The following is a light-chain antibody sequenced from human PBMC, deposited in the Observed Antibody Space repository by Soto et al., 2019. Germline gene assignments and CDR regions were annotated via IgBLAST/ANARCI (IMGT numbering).Light chain of an antibody. CDR3: QHYKTYYRT. V-gene: IGKV1-5*03. J-gene: IGKJ1*01. CDR2: EAS. Sequence: DIQMTQSPSSLSASVGNRVTITCQASQDIATYLNWYQQKPGKAPKLLIYEASSLESGVPSRFSGSGSGTEFTLTISSLQPDDFATYYCQHYKTYYRTFGQGTKVDIK. CDR1: QDIATY.